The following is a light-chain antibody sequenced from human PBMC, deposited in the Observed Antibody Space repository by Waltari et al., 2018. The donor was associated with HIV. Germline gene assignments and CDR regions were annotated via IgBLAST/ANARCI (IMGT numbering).Light chain of an antibody. V-gene: IGKV1-39*01. CDR2: AAS. CDR3: QQSSDLPST. CDR1: QNIYHY. J-gene: IGKJ3*01. Sequence: DIQMTQSPSSLSASIGDRVTITCRESQNIYHYLNWYQHEPGKPPKLLIYAASTLQSGVPSRFSASGSGTDFTLTIDNLQPEDFATYYCQQSSDLPSTFGPGTKVDLK.